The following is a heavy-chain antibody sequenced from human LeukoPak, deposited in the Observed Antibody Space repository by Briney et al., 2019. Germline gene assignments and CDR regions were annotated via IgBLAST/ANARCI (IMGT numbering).Heavy chain of an antibody. CDR2: IHSSGST. D-gene: IGHD5-24*01. CDR3: ARENEMAAGNFDY. Sequence: SETLSLTCSVSGGSISSYYWSWIRRSPGKGLEWIGYIHSSGSTNYNPSLKSRVAISVDTSKSQLSLRLSSVTAADTAVYYCARENEMAAGNFDYWGQGTRVTVSS. J-gene: IGHJ4*02. CDR1: GGSISSYY. V-gene: IGHV4-59*01.